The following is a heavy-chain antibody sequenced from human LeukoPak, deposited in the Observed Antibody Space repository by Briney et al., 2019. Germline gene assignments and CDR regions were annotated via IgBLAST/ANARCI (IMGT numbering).Heavy chain of an antibody. CDR2: VRYDGSQK. D-gene: IGHD4-17*01. Sequence: GGSLRLSCAASGFTFSSYDMYWVRQAPGKGLDWVAFVRYDGSQKYYADSVKGRFTLSRDNSKNTLYLQMNSLRAEDTAVYYCARARFETTVTALIRKKNYYYYYMDVWGKGTTVTVSS. CDR3: ARARFETTVTALIRKKNYYYYYMDV. V-gene: IGHV3-30*02. J-gene: IGHJ6*03. CDR1: GFTFSSYD.